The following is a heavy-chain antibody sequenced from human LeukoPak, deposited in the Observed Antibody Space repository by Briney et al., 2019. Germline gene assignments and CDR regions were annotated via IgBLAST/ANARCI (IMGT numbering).Heavy chain of an antibody. D-gene: IGHD1-1*01. CDR1: GFTFSSYA. CDR2: ISSNGGST. J-gene: IGHJ4*02. CDR3: VKDLVPYNWNDAGSDY. V-gene: IGHV3-64D*06. Sequence: PGGSLRLSCAASGFTFSSYAMSWVRQAPGKGLEWVSAISSNGGSTYYADSVKGRFTISRDNSKNTLYLQMSSLRAEDTAVYYCVKDLVPYNWNDAGSDYWGQGTLVTVSS.